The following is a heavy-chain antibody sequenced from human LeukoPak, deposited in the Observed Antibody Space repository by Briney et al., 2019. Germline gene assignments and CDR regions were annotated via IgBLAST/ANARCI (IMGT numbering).Heavy chain of an antibody. D-gene: IGHD3-22*01. CDR3: VTYYYGSSAPKRNY. Sequence: KPSETLSLTCAVYGGSFSGYYWSWIRQPPGKGLEWIGEISHNGSTTYSPSLRSRVTISGDTSKKQFSLKLSSVTAADTAVYYCVTYYYGSSAPKRNYWGQGILVTVSS. V-gene: IGHV4-34*01. CDR1: GGSFSGYY. J-gene: IGHJ4*02. CDR2: ISHNGST.